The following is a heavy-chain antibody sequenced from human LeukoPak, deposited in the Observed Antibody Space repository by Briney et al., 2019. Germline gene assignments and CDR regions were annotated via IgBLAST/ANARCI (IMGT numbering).Heavy chain of an antibody. CDR2: IYYSGST. J-gene: IGHJ6*04. D-gene: IGHD6-6*01. CDR3: ARADSSSSPTPDV. Sequence: SETLSLTCTVSGGSISSYYWSWIRQPPGKGLEWIGYIYYSGSTNYNPSLKSRVTISVDTSKNQFSLKLSSVTAADTAVYYCARADSSSSPTPDVWGKGTTVTVSS. CDR1: GGSISSYY. V-gene: IGHV4-59*01.